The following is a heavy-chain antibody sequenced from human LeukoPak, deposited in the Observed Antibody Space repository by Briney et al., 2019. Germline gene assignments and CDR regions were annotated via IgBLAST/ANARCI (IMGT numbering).Heavy chain of an antibody. CDR3: ARLWLQLDY. D-gene: IGHD5-24*01. CDR1: GGSFSGYY. V-gene: IGHV4-34*01. CDR2: INHSGST. J-gene: IGHJ4*02. Sequence: PSETLSLTCAVYGGSFSGYYWSWIRQPPGKGLEWIGEINHSGSTNYNPSLKSRVTISVDTSKNQFSLKLSSVTAADTAVYYCARLWLQLDYWGQGTLVTVSS.